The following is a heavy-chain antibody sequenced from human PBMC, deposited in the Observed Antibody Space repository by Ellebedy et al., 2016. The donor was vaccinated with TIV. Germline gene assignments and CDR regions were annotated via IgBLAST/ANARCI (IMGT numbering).Heavy chain of an antibody. CDR2: IYSSGNI. V-gene: IGHV4-59*01. CDR3: SRDTRGVRGIDY. D-gene: IGHD3-10*01. CDR1: GGSINNYY. J-gene: IGHJ4*02. Sequence: MPSETLSLTCTVSGGSINNYYWTSIRQPPRKTLEWIGYIYSSGNINYNPSLESRVTISVDTSKNQFGLKLKSLTAADTSVYYCSRDTRGVRGIDYWGQGTLVTVSS.